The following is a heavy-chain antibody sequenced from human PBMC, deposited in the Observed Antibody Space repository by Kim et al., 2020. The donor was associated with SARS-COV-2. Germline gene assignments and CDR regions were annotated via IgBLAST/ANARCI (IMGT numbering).Heavy chain of an antibody. D-gene: IGHD3-22*01. V-gene: IGHV3-9*01. CDR1: GFTLDDYA. CDR3: AKDYYDSLDYVGVDV. J-gene: IGHJ6*02. Sequence: GGSLRLSCAASGFTLDDYAMHWVRQAPGKGLEWVSGISWNSGSIGYADSVKGRFTISRDNAKNSLYLQMNSLRAEDTALYYCAKDYYDSLDYVGVDVWGQGTTVTVSS. CDR2: ISWNSGSI.